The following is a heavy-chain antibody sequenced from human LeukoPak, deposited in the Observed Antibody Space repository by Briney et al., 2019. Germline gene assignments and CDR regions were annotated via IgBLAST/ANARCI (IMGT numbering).Heavy chain of an antibody. J-gene: IGHJ4*02. CDR2: ISAYNGDT. CDR3: AREGSCSGGNCRLDY. Sequence: ASVKVSCKASDYTFSNYGYNWVRQAPGKGLEWMGWISAYNGDTNHAQKFQGRLTMTTDASTRTAYMELKSLRSDDTAVYYCAREGSCSGGNCRLDYWGQGTLVTVFS. V-gene: IGHV1-18*01. D-gene: IGHD2-15*01. CDR1: DYTFSNYG.